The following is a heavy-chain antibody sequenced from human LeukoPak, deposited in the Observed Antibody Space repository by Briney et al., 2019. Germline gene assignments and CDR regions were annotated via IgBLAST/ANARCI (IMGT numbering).Heavy chain of an antibody. J-gene: IGHJ3*02. V-gene: IGHV4-39*07. CDR3: ARDRGQHAFDI. CDR2: IFYSGST. D-gene: IGHD1-1*01. Sequence: PSETLSLTCTVSGGSISTSNYYWGWIRQPPGKGLEWIGNIFYSGSTYYSPSLKSRVTISLDTSRNQFSLKLNSVTAADTAVYYCARDRGQHAFDIWGQGTMVTVSS. CDR1: GGSISTSNYY.